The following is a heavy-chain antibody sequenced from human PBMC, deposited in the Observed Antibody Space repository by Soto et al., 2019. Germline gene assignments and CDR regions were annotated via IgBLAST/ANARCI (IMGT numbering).Heavy chain of an antibody. Sequence: GGSLRLSCAASGFTFSSYGVHWVRQAPGKGLEWVAVIWYDGSNKYYADSVKGRFTISRDNSRNTLYLQMNSLRAEDTAVYYCARDRLGLDPAYYFDYWGQGTLVTVSS. D-gene: IGHD3-16*01. J-gene: IGHJ4*02. CDR3: ARDRLGLDPAYYFDY. V-gene: IGHV3-33*01. CDR2: IWYDGSNK. CDR1: GFTFSSYG.